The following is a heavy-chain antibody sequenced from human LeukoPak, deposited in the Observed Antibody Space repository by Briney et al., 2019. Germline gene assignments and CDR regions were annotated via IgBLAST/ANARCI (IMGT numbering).Heavy chain of an antibody. CDR2: INPNSGGT. D-gene: IGHD6-13*01. Sequence: GASVKVSCRASGYTFTGYYMHWVRQAPGQGLEWMGWINPNSGGTNYAQKFQGRVTMTRDTSISTAYMELSRLRSDDTAVYYCAAYSNMRDWFDPWGQGTLVTVSS. CDR1: GYTFTGYY. CDR3: AAYSNMRDWFDP. V-gene: IGHV1-2*02. J-gene: IGHJ5*02.